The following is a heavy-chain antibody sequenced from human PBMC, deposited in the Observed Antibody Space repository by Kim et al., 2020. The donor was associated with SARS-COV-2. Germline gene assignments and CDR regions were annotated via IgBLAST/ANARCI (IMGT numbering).Heavy chain of an antibody. CDR3: AREMSGTWWRYYYGMDV. CDR2: IWYDGSNK. D-gene: IGHD6-13*01. CDR1: GFTFSSYG. J-gene: IGHJ6*02. V-gene: IGHV3-33*01. Sequence: GGSLRLSCAASGFTFSSYGMHWVRQAPGKGLEWVAVIWYDGSNKYYADSVKGRFTISRDNSKNTLYLQMNSLRAEDTAVYYCAREMSGTWWRYYYGMDVWGQGTTVTVSS.